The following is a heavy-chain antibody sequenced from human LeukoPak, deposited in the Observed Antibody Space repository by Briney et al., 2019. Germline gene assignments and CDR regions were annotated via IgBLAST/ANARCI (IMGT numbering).Heavy chain of an antibody. V-gene: IGHV4-59*11. J-gene: IGHJ5*02. CDR1: GGSISSHY. Sequence: SETLSLTCIVSGGSISSHYWSWIRQPPGKGLEWIGYIYYSGSTNYNPSLKSRVTISVDTSKNQFSLKLSSVTAADTAVYYCARGVTYYDFWSGYYNGWFDPWGQGTLVTVSS. D-gene: IGHD3-3*01. CDR2: IYYSGST. CDR3: ARGVTYYDFWSGYYNGWFDP.